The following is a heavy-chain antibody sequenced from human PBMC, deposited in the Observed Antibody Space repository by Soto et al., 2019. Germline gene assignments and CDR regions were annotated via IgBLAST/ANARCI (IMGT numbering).Heavy chain of an antibody. CDR1: GDPIRGHY. V-gene: IGHV4-59*11. CDR2: IYDSGST. D-gene: IGHD6-6*01. J-gene: IGHJ4*02. CDR3: AAPPRY. Sequence: SETLSLTCTVSGDPIRGHYWSWIRQPPGKGLEWIGYIYDSGSTNYNPSLKSRVTISVDTSKNQFSLKLTSVTAADTAVYYCAAPPRYWGQGTLVTVSS.